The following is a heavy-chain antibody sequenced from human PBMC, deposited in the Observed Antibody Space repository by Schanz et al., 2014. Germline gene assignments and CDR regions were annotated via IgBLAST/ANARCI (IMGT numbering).Heavy chain of an antibody. D-gene: IGHD2-21*02. V-gene: IGHV3-21*02. CDR2: ISSSSSYI. CDR3: ARPSDSSWYMDV. Sequence: EVRLVESGGGLVQPGGSLRLSCVASGFTFSTYYMNWVRQAPGKGLEWVSSISSSSSYISYADSVKGRFTISRDNAKNSLYLQMNSLRAEDTAVYYCARPSDSSWYMDVWGKGTTVTVSS. J-gene: IGHJ6*03. CDR1: GFTFSTYY.